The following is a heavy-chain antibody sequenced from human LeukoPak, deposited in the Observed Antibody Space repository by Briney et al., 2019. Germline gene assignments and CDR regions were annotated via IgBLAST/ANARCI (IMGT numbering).Heavy chain of an antibody. Sequence: GGSLRLSCAASGFTFNNYGMHWVRQAPGKGLEWVAFIRYDGSNKYYADSVKGRFTISRGNSKNTLYLQMNSLRAEDTAVYYCAKEGYYQHNLYYFDYWGQGTLVTVSS. V-gene: IGHV3-30*02. CDR2: IRYDGSNK. D-gene: IGHD3-3*01. CDR3: AKEGYYQHNLYYFDY. J-gene: IGHJ4*02. CDR1: GFTFNNYG.